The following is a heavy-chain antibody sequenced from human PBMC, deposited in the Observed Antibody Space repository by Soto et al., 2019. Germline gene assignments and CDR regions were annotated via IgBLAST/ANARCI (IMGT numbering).Heavy chain of an antibody. D-gene: IGHD2-2*01. CDR3: ARSYCSTATCYCYWFDP. V-gene: IGHV1-18*04. CDR1: GYTFNRYG. J-gene: IGHJ5*02. CDR2: ISAYNGNT. Sequence: QMQLVQSGPEVKKPGASVTVSCQASGYTFNRYGITWVRQAPGQGLEWMGGISAYNGNTNYAQNLQGRVTMTTDTSTSTAYMELRSLRSGDTAVYYCARSYCSTATCYCYWFDPWGQGTQVTVSS.